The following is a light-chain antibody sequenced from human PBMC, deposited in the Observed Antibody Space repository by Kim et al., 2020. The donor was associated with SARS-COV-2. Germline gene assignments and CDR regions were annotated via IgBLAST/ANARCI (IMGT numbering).Light chain of an antibody. V-gene: IGLV6-57*02. CDR3: QSYDDSNRWV. CDR2: EDN. CDR1: SGKIDSNY. J-gene: IGLJ3*02. Sequence: QPHNVSESPGKTVTISCTGSSGKIDSNYVQWYQQRPASAPTTVIYEDNERPSGVPDRFSGSIDSSSNSASLTISGLKTEDEADYYCQSYDDSNRWVFGGGTQLTVL.